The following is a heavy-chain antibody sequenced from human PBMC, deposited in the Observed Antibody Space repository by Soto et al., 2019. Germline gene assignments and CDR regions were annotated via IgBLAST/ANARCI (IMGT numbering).Heavy chain of an antibody. V-gene: IGHV3-30-3*01. J-gene: IGHJ4*02. CDR2: ISYDGGNK. CDR1: GFTFSSYA. D-gene: IGHD3-10*01. CDR3: ARPDYGSGSYPDY. Sequence: QVQLVESGGGVVQPGRSLRLSCAASGFTFSSYAMHWVRQAPGKGLEWVAVISYDGGNKYYADSVKGRFTISRDNHKNTLYLQINSLRAEDTAVYYCARPDYGSGSYPDYWGQGTLVTVSS.